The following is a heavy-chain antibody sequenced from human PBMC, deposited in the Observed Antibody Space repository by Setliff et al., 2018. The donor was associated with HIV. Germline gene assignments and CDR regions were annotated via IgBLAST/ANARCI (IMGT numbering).Heavy chain of an antibody. CDR3: ARSHYGMMGNWYFDL. J-gene: IGHJ2*01. CDR1: GGSISSGSYY. V-gene: IGHV4-61*02. Sequence: SETLSLTCTVSGGSISSGSYYWSWIRQPAGKGLEWIGRIYTTGSISYNPSLKSRVTISVDMSKNHFSLKLSSVTAADTAVYYCARSHYGMMGNWYFDLWGRGTLVTVSS. D-gene: IGHD3-10*01. CDR2: IYTTGSI.